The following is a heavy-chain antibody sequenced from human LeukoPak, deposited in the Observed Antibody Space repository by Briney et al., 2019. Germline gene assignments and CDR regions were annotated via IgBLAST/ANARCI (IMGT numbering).Heavy chain of an antibody. Sequence: PSETLSLTCTVSGGSTSSHFWSWIRQPPGKGREWIGNIYTGGTTNYNPSLKSGVTISIDTSKNQHSLHLASVTAADTAVYYCTKATKWLAFDDWGRGTLVTVSS. CDR2: IYTGGTT. D-gene: IGHD6-19*01. CDR1: GGSTSSHF. CDR3: TKATKWLAFDD. J-gene: IGHJ4*02. V-gene: IGHV4-4*08.